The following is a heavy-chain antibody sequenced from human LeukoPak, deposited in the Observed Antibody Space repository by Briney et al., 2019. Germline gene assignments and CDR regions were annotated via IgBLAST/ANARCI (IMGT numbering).Heavy chain of an antibody. J-gene: IGHJ4*02. Sequence: GGSLRLSCAASGFTFDDYAMHWVRQAPGKGLEWVSGISWNSGSIGYADSVKGRFTISRDNAKNTLYLQMNSLRAEDTALYYCAKDNGGIADPFDYWGQGTLVTVSS. V-gene: IGHV3-9*01. CDR2: ISWNSGSI. D-gene: IGHD6-13*01. CDR1: GFTFDDYA. CDR3: AKDNGGIADPFDY.